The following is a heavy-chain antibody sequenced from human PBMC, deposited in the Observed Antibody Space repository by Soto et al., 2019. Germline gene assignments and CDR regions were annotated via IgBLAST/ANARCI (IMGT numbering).Heavy chain of an antibody. V-gene: IGHV3-9*01. CDR1: GFTFEDYV. CDR3: AKDNDGGYDAFDI. D-gene: IGHD3-16*01. J-gene: IGHJ3*02. CDR2: ITWNSRII. Sequence: EVQLVESGGGLVQPGRSLRLSCAASGFTFEDYVMHWVRQAPGKGLEWVSRITWNSRIIGYADSVKGRFTISRDNAKNSLYLQMNSLRDEDTALYYCAKDNDGGYDAFDIWGQGTMVTVSS.